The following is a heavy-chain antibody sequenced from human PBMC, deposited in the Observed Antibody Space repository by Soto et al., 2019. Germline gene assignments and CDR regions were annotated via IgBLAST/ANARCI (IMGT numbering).Heavy chain of an antibody. D-gene: IGHD2-2*01. J-gene: IGHJ5*02. CDR1: GGSFSGYY. V-gene: IGHV4-34*01. CDR2: INHSGST. Sequence: SETLSLTCAVYGGSFSGYYWSWIRQPPWKGLEWIGEINHSGSTNYNPSLKSRVTISVDTSKNQFSLKLSSVTAADTAVYYCASTFEVVVPAAIGWFDPWGQGTLVTVSS. CDR3: ASTFEVVVPAAIGWFDP.